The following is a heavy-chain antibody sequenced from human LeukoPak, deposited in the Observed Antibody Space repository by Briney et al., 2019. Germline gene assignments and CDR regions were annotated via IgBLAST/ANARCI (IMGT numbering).Heavy chain of an antibody. CDR2: GHHSESS. V-gene: IGHV4-59*01. CDR1: GDSISIYY. Sequence: SETLSLTCSVSGDSISIYYWSWIRQPPGKGLEWIAYGHHSESSNYNPSLKSRVTISVDTSKNQFSLKLSSVTAADTAVYYCASSKVRGVLSTYNWFDPWGQGTLVTVSS. D-gene: IGHD3-10*01. CDR3: ASSKVRGVLSTYNWFDP. J-gene: IGHJ5*02.